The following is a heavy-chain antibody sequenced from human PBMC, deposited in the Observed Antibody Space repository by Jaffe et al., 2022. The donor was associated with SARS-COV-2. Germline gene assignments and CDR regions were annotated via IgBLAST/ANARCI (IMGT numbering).Heavy chain of an antibody. CDR2: IYPGDSDT. Sequence: EVQLVQSGAEVKKPGESLKISCKGSGYSFTSYWIGWVRQMPGKGLEWMGIIYPGDSDTRYSPSFQGQVTISADKSISTAYLQWSSLKASDTAMYYCARRPRYNWNYGLQERVGFDYWGQGTLVTVSS. CDR3: ARRPRYNWNYGLQERVGFDY. J-gene: IGHJ4*02. V-gene: IGHV5-51*01. CDR1: GYSFTSYW. D-gene: IGHD1-7*01.